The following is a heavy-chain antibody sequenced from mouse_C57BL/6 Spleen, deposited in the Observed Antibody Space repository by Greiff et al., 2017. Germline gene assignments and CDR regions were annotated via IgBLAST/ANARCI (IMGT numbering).Heavy chain of an antibody. CDR2: IDPEDGET. D-gene: IGHD1-1*01. CDR3: ARHYYGSSYWYFDV. V-gene: IGHV14-2*01. CDR1: GFNIKDYY. Sequence: EVMLVESGAELVKPGASVKLSCTASGFNIKDYYMHWVKQRTEQGLEWIGRIDPEDGETKYAPKFQGKATITADTSSNTAYLQLSSLTSEDTAVYYCARHYYGSSYWYFDVWGTGTTVTVSS. J-gene: IGHJ1*03.